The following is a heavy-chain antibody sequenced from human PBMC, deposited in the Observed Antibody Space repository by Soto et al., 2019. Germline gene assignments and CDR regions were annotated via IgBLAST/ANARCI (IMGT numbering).Heavy chain of an antibody. D-gene: IGHD3-16*02. CDR1: GFTFSSYA. V-gene: IGHV3-23*01. CDR3: AKIDDYIGGSYRCLQH. CDR2: ISGSGGST. J-gene: IGHJ1*01. Sequence: GGSLRLSCAASGFTFSSYAMSWVRQAPGKGLEWVSAISGSGGSTYFADSVKGRFTISRDNSKNTLYLQMNSLRAEDTAVYYCAKIDDYIGGSYRCLQHGGQGTLVTVSS.